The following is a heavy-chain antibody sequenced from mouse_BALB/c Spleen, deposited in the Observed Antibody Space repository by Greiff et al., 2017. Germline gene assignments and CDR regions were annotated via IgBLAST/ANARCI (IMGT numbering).Heavy chain of an antibody. J-gene: IGHJ1*01. CDR1: GFTFSSYA. Sequence: EVMLVESGGGLVKPGGSLKLSCAASGFTFSSYAMSWVRQTPEKRLEWVATISSGGSYTYYPDSVKGRFTISRDNAKNTLYLQMSSLRSEDTAMYYCARHSTDWYFDVWGAGTTVTVSS. CDR3: ARHSTDWYFDV. D-gene: IGHD3-2*01. V-gene: IGHV5-9-3*01. CDR2: ISSGGSYT.